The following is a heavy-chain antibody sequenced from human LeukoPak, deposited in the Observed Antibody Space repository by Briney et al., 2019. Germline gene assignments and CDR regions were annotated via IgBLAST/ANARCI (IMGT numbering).Heavy chain of an antibody. V-gene: IGHV3-7*01. CDR2: IKQDGSEK. D-gene: IGHD3-3*01. J-gene: IGHJ6*03. CDR3: ATSTIFGVVMSYYMDV. Sequence: GGSLRLSCAASGFTVSSNYLSWVRQAPGKGLEWVANIKQDGSEKYYVDSVKGRFTISRDNAKNSLYLQMNSLRAEDTAVYYCATSTIFGVVMSYYMDVWGKGTTVTVSS. CDR1: GFTVSSNY.